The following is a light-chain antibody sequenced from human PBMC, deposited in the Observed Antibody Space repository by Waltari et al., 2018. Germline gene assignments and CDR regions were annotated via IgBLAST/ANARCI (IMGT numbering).Light chain of an antibody. CDR3: QQRSSWPS. Sequence: IVLTQSPATLSLSPGERATLSYRASQSVTRYLAWYQQKPGQAPRLLISDASNRAAGIPARFSGSGFETDFTLTISSLEPEDSAVYYCQQRSSWPSFGGGTKVEIK. CDR2: DAS. J-gene: IGKJ4*01. CDR1: QSVTRY. V-gene: IGKV3-11*01.